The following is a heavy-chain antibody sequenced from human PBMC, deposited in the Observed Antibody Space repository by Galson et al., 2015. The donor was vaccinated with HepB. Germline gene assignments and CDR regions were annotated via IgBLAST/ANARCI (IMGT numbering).Heavy chain of an antibody. D-gene: IGHD1-26*01. CDR2: ISGSGGST. CDR1: GFTFSSYT. J-gene: IGHJ4*02. Sequence: SLRLSCAASGFTFSSYTMNWVRQAPGKRLEWVSAISGSGGSTYYADSVKGRFTISRDNSKNTLYLQMNSLRAEDTAVYYCAKGWRELLTIYPHYFDYWGQGTLVTVSS. V-gene: IGHV3-23*01. CDR3: AKGWRELLTIYPHYFDY.